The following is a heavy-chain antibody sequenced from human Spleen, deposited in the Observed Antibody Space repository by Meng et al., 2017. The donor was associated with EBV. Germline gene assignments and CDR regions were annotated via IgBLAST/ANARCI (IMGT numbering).Heavy chain of an antibody. J-gene: IGHJ4*02. Sequence: HVPLVAAGAEVEKPGASMKVSCKSSGYTFTYFFIYWVAQAPGQGLEWMGRINPNTGGTKYAQKFQGRVTMTRDTSINTAYLEFSGLKSEDTAVYYCARGGASWYKDFWGQGTLVTVSS. CDR1: GYTFTYFF. D-gene: IGHD6-13*01. CDR3: ARGGASWYKDF. CDR2: INPNTGGT. V-gene: IGHV1-2*06.